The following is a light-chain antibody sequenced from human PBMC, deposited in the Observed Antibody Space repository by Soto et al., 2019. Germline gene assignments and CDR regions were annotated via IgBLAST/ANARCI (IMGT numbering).Light chain of an antibody. J-gene: IGKJ1*01. V-gene: IGKV3-20*01. CDR2: GAS. Sequence: ELVMPKSPATLSVSPGERATLSCRASQSVGSDLAWYQQKPGQAPRLLIYGASNRATGIPDRFSGSGSGTDFTLTISRLEPEDFAVYYCQQYGSSGTVGQGTKVDI. CDR3: QQYGSSGT. CDR1: QSVGSD.